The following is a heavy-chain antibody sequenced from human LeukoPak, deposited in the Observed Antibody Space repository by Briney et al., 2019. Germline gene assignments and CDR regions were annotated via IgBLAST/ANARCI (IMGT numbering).Heavy chain of an antibody. CDR2: INPNIGDT. CDR1: GYTFTGYY. CDR3: AREGGHSGTYSTAFDM. D-gene: IGHD1-26*01. Sequence: ASVKVSCKASGYTFTGYYVHWVRQAPGQGLEWIGWINPNIGDTNYAQKFQGRVTMTRDTSISTAYMELSGLRSDDTAVYYCAREGGHSGTYSTAFDMWGQGTMVTVSS. V-gene: IGHV1-2*02. J-gene: IGHJ3*02.